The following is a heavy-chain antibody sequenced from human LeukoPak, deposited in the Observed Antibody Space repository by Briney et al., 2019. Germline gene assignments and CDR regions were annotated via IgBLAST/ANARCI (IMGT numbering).Heavy chain of an antibody. CDR1: GFTFTSYG. V-gene: IGHV3-33*01. D-gene: IGHD3-22*01. Sequence: GGSLRLSCAASGFTFTSYGMHWVRQAPGKGLEWVALIWSDGSNKYYVDSVKGRFTISRDNSENTMYLQMNSLRAEDTAVYYCARHFDTSAYYSFDYWGQGALVTVSS. CDR3: ARHFDTSAYYSFDY. J-gene: IGHJ4*02. CDR2: IWSDGSNK.